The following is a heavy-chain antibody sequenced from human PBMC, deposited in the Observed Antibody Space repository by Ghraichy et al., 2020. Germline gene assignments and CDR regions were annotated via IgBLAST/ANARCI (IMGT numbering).Heavy chain of an antibody. Sequence: LSLTCAASGFTFSTYGMNWVRQAPGKGLEWVAVIWNDGSIRYYADSVRDRFTIFRDNSKNTLYLQMDSLRAEDTAVYYCARDDDSFRNDFDYWGQGTLVTVSS. CDR2: IWNDGSIR. CDR3: ARDDDSFRNDFDY. J-gene: IGHJ4*02. V-gene: IGHV3-33*01. CDR1: GFTFSTYG. D-gene: IGHD3-22*01.